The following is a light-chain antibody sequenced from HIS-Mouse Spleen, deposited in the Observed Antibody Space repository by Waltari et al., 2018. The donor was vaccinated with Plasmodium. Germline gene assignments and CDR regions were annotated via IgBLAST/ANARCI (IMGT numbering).Light chain of an antibody. J-gene: IGLJ2*01. CDR2: DVS. V-gene: IGLV2-11*01. CDR1: SSDVGGYNY. Sequence: QSALTQPRSVSGSPGQSVTISCTGTSSDVGGYNYVSWYQQHPGKTPKLMIYDVSKRPSGVPERLSGSKSGNPASLTISGLQAEDEADYYRCSYAGSYTLVFGGGTKLTVL. CDR3: CSYAGSYTLV.